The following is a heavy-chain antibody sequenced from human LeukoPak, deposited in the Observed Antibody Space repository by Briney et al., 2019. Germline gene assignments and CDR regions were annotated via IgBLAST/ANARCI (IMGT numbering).Heavy chain of an antibody. J-gene: IGHJ4*02. CDR2: IIPILGIA. D-gene: IGHD4-17*01. V-gene: IGHV1-69*04. Sequence: ASVKVSCKASGGTFSSYAISWVRQAPGQGLEWMGRIIPILGIANYAQKFQGRVTITADKSTSTAYMELSSLRSEDTAVYYCARPDYDDDDSPGRHDWGQGTQVTVSS. CDR1: GGTFSSYA. CDR3: ARPDYDDDDSPGRHD.